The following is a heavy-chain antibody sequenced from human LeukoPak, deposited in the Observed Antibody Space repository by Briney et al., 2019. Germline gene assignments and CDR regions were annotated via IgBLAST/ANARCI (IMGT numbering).Heavy chain of an antibody. CDR1: GFIFSNYG. CDR3: AREWGRIAVAGGPGY. D-gene: IGHD6-19*01. J-gene: IGHJ4*02. CDR2: IWYDGRTK. V-gene: IGHV3-33*01. Sequence: GGSLRLSCEVSGFIFSNYGMHWVRQAPGKGLEWVALIWYDGRTKFHADSVRGRFTISRDNSANTLYLQMSSLRVEDTAVYYCAREWGRIAVAGGPGYWGQGPWSPSPQ.